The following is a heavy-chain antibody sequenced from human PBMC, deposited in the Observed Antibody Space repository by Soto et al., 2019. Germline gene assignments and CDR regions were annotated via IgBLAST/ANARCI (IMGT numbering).Heavy chain of an antibody. CDR1: GFTVTTTGVG. J-gene: IGHJ4*02. Sequence: QITLKESGPTLVKPTQTLTLTCTLSGFTVTTTGVGVGWIRQPPGKALEWLALISWDDDKRYRPSLKTRLSITKDTSKNQVVLTMPNVDPLDTATYYCAHCNVAGSYQYYFQFWGQGALVTVSS. CDR3: AHCNVAGSYQYYFQF. CDR2: ISWDDDK. D-gene: IGHD1-26*01. V-gene: IGHV2-5*02.